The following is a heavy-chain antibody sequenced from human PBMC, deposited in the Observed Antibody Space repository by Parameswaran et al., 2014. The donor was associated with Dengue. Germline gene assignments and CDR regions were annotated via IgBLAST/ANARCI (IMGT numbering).Heavy chain of an antibody. V-gene: IGHV4-4*07. J-gene: IGHJ4*02. CDR3: ARTYYYDSSGYYYHSFDY. CDR2: IYTSGST. Sequence: VRQAPGKGLEWIGRIYTSGSTNYNPSLKSRVTMSVDTSKNQFSLKLSSVTAADTAVYYCARTYYYDSSGYYYHSFDYWAREPWSPSPQ. D-gene: IGHD3-22*01.